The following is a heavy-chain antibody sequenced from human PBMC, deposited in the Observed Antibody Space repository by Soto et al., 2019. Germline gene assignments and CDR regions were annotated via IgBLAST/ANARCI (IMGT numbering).Heavy chain of an antibody. J-gene: IGHJ4*02. Sequence: QVQLQESGPGLVKPSETLSLTCTVSGGSISGYYWSWIRQSPGRGLEWIGYIYYTGSTNYNPSLRSRRTISIDTSQNQFSLKLSSVTAADTAVYYCARYFCTSTTCYFFEYWGQGTLVTVSS. CDR2: IYYTGST. D-gene: IGHD2-2*01. V-gene: IGHV4-59*01. CDR1: GGSISGYY. CDR3: ARYFCTSTTCYFFEY.